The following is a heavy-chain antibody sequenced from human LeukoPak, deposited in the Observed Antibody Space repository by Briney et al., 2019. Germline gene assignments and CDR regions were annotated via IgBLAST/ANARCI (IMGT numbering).Heavy chain of an antibody. D-gene: IGHD6-19*01. CDR3: AKDQLAIAVAGGGVFDY. CDR1: GFTFSSYG. Sequence: GGSLRLSCAASGFTFSSYGMHWVRQAPGKGLEWVTGISYDGSNKYYADSVKGRFAISRDNSENTLYLQMNSLRAEDTALYYCAKDQLAIAVAGGGVFDYWGQGTLVTVSS. V-gene: IGHV3-30*18. J-gene: IGHJ4*02. CDR2: ISYDGSNK.